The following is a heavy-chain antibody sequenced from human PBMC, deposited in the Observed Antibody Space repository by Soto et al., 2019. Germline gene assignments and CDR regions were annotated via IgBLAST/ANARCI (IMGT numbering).Heavy chain of an antibody. CDR3: ARHEFYRSYVDV. J-gene: IGHJ6*03. Sequence: SQTLSLTYTVSGGTIDFTSSYYCGWISKTPGKELEWIGSIFYSGSTSYNPSLQSRVTISVDTSNNQSSLKLTSVTAADTAVYYSARHEFYRSYVDVRGKRTTVTVSS. CDR2: IFYSGST. V-gene: IGHV4-39*01. D-gene: IGHD4-4*01. CDR1: GGTIDFTSSYY.